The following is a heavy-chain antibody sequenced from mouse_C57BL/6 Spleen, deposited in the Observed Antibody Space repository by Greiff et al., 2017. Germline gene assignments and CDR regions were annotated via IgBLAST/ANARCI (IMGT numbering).Heavy chain of an antibody. CDR1: GYTFTSYW. D-gene: IGHD1-1*01. Sequence: QVQLQQPGPELVKPGASVKLSCKASGYTFTSYWMHWVKQRPGQGLEWIGNITPSNGGTNYNEKFKSTATLTVDKSSSTAYMQLSSLTSEDSAVYYCARDYYGRSYSWYFDVWGTGTTVTVSS. V-gene: IGHV1-53*01. J-gene: IGHJ1*03. CDR3: ARDYYGRSYSWYFDV. CDR2: ITPSNGGT.